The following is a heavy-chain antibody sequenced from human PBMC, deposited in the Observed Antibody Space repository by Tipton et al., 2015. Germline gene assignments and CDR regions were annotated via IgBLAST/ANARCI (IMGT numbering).Heavy chain of an antibody. CDR1: SDSISKYY. V-gene: IGHV4-59*12. CDR3: ARGPDGGAFDI. Sequence: LRLSCSVSSDSISKYYWSWIRQPPGKELEWIGYIQYSGSTNYNPSLKSRVTISVDTSKTQFSLQLNSVTPEDTATYYCARGPDGGAFDIWGQGTMVTVSS. CDR2: IQYSGST. J-gene: IGHJ3*02. D-gene: IGHD3-10*01.